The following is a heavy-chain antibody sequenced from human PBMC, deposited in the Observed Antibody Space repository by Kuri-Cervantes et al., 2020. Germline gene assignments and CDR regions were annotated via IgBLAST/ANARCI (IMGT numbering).Heavy chain of an antibody. CDR3: ARRGGWELPPLEVHWYFDL. D-gene: IGHD1-26*01. J-gene: IGHJ2*01. CDR1: GFTFSSYW. V-gene: IGHV3-7*01. CDR2: IKQDGSEK. Sequence: GGSLRLSCAASGFTFSSYWMSWVRQAPGKGLEWVANIKQDGSEKYYVDSVKGRFTISRDNAKNSLYLQMNSLRAEDTAVYYCARRGGWELPPLEVHWYFDLWGRGTLVTVSS.